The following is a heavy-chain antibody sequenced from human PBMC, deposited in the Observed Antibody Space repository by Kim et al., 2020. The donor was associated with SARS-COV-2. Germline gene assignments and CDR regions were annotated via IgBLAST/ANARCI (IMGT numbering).Heavy chain of an antibody. V-gene: IGHV3-33*01. J-gene: IGHJ4*02. CDR3: TRFAGWGFDY. CDR2: NK. D-gene: IGHD6-19*01. Sequence: NKYYADSVKGRFTISRDNSKNTLFLQMNSLRAEDTAVYYCTRFAGWGFDYWGQGTLVTVSS.